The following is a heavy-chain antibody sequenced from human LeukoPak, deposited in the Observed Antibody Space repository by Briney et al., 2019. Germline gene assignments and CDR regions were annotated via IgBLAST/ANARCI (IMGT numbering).Heavy chain of an antibody. D-gene: IGHD3-22*01. CDR3: ARDYYDSSGYYQRAFDY. J-gene: IGHJ4*02. V-gene: IGHV1-2*02. CDR2: INHNRGGT. Sequence: ASVKVSCKASGYTFTGYYMHWVRQAPGQGLEWMGWINHNRGGTNYAQKFQGRVTMTRDTSISTAYMELSRLRSDDTAVYYCARDYYDSSGYYQRAFDYWGQGTLVTVSS. CDR1: GYTFTGYY.